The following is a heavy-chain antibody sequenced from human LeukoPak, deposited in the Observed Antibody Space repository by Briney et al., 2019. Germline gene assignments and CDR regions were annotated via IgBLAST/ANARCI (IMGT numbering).Heavy chain of an antibody. CDR2: LYHTGSI. V-gene: IGHV4-39*01. D-gene: IGHD3-10*01. J-gene: IGHJ4*02. Sequence: SETLSLTCTVSDGSITRSSCYWAWIRQPPGKGLEWIGSLYHTGSIYYNASLRSRVTISGDTSDNQFSLKLNSVTAADTAVYYCSRLWFGGEGQWGQGTLVTVSS. CDR1: DGSITRSSCY. CDR3: SRLWFGGEGQ.